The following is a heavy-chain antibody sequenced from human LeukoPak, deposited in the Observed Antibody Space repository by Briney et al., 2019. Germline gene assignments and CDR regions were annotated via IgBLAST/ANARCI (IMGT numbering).Heavy chain of an antibody. J-gene: IGHJ4*02. Sequence: GGSLRLSCAASGFTVASNYMSWLRQTPGQGRLEWVSVIYTDGRTFYTGSVTGRFTISRDNSKNTLYLQMNSLRADDTAVYYCARGQIYGTGSYFFDHWGQGTLVTVSS. CDR1: GFTVASNY. CDR3: ARGQIYGTGSYFFDH. CDR2: IYTDGRT. D-gene: IGHD3-10*01. V-gene: IGHV3-66*01.